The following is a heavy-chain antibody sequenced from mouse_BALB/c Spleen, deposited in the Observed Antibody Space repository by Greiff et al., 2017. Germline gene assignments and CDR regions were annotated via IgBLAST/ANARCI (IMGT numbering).Heavy chain of an antibody. CDR3: ARSFYYGSSFAD. CDR2: IYPYNGGT. J-gene: IGHJ3*01. Sequence: EVKLVESGPELVKPGASVKISCKASGYTFTDYNMHWVKQSHGKSLEWIGYIYPYNGGTGYNQKFKSKATLTVDNSSSTAYMELRSLTSEDSAVYYCARSFYYGSSFADWGQGTLVTVSA. V-gene: IGHV1S29*02. CDR1: GYTFTDYN. D-gene: IGHD1-1*01.